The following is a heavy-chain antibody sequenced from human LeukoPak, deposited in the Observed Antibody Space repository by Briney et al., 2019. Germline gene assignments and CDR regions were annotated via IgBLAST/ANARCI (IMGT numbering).Heavy chain of an antibody. CDR3: AKDVYPTAIDY. J-gene: IGHJ4*02. V-gene: IGHV3-30*18. CDR2: ISYDGSNK. Sequence: GGSLRLSCAASGFTVSSNYMSWVRQAPGKGLEWVAVISYDGSNKYYADSVKGRFTISRDNSKNTLYLQMNSLRAEDTAVYYCAKDVYPTAIDYWGQGTLVTVSS. D-gene: IGHD4-17*01. CDR1: GFTVSSNY.